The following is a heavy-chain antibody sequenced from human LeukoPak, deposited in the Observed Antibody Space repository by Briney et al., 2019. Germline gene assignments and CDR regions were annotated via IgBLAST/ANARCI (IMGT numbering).Heavy chain of an antibody. CDR2: IYYSGST. Sequence: SETLSLTCTVYGGSISSSSYYWGWIRQPPGKGLEWIGSIYYSGSTYYNPSLKSRVTISVDTSKNQFSLKLSSVTAADTAVYYCARRGIYSGSYYRFDYWGQGTLVTVSS. CDR1: GGSISSSSYY. D-gene: IGHD1-26*01. V-gene: IGHV4-39*01. J-gene: IGHJ4*02. CDR3: ARRGIYSGSYYRFDY.